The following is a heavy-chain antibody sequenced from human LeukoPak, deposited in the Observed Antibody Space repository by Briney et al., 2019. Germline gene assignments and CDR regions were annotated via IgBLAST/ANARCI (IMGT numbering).Heavy chain of an antibody. CDR3: ARGRARYYDSSVFAFDI. J-gene: IGHJ3*02. Sequence: GASVKVSCKASGYNFAGYYMHWVRQAPGQGLEWMGWINPNSGGTNYAQKFQGRVTMTRDTSISTAYMELSRLRSDDTAVYYCARGRARYYDSSVFAFDIWGQGTMVTVSS. CDR1: GYNFAGYY. D-gene: IGHD3-22*01. CDR2: INPNSGGT. V-gene: IGHV1-2*02.